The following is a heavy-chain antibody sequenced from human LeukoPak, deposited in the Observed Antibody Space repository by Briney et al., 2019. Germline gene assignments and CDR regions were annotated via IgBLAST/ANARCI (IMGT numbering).Heavy chain of an antibody. CDR1: GFTFNTYG. V-gene: IGHV3-30*18. D-gene: IGHD1/OR15-1a*01. Sequence: PGGSLRLSCAASGFTFNTYGIQWVRQAPGKGLEWVAVISNDGSQKYYADSVKGRFTISRDNSKNTLYLQMDSLRLEDTAVYYCAKNIHPALAYVDSWGQGTLVTVSS. J-gene: IGHJ4*02. CDR2: ISNDGSQK. CDR3: AKNIHPALAYVDS.